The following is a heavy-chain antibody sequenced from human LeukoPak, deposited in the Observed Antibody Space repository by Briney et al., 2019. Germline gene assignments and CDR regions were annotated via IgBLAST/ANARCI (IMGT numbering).Heavy chain of an antibody. V-gene: IGHV4-30-4*08. Sequence: PSETLSLTCTVSGGSISSGDYYWSWIRQPPGKGLEWIGYIYYSGSTYYNPSLKSRVTISVDTSKNQFSLKLSSVTAADTAVYYCARVLSRFDYDFWSGSNTFDYWGQGTLVTVS. J-gene: IGHJ4*02. CDR2: IYYSGST. CDR3: ARVLSRFDYDFWSGSNTFDY. CDR1: GGSISSGDYY. D-gene: IGHD3-3*01.